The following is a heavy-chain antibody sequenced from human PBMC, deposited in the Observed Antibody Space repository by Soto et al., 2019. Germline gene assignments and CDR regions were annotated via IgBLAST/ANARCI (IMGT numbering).Heavy chain of an antibody. J-gene: IGHJ6*02. Sequence: ASVKVSCKASGYTFTSYGISWVRQAPGQGLEWMGWISAYNGNTNYAQKLQGRVTMTTDTSTSTASMELRSLRSDDTAVYTGARAAVSSWGIYYYDCDMDVWGQGTTVTVSS. V-gene: IGHV1-18*04. CDR3: ARAAVSSWGIYYYDCDMDV. CDR1: GYTFTSYG. CDR2: ISAYNGNT. D-gene: IGHD6-13*01.